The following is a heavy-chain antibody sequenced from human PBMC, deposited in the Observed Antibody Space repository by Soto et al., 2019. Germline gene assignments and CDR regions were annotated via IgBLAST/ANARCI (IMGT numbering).Heavy chain of an antibody. J-gene: IGHJ4*02. Sequence: SETLSLTCSIYSGSLSGFYWSWIRQPPGKRLEWIGEISQSGSTNYNPSLKSRVSISVDTSKNQFSLNLTSVTAADTAVYYCARAPKVSGSSQPRPDFWGQGALVTVSS. V-gene: IGHV4-34*01. D-gene: IGHD6-6*01. CDR2: ISQSGST. CDR3: ARAPKVSGSSQPRPDF. CDR1: SGSLSGFY.